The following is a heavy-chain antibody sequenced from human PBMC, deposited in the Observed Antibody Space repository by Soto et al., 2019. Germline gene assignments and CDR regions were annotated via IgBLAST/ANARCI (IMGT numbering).Heavy chain of an antibody. J-gene: IGHJ3*02. D-gene: IGHD2-8*01. CDR3: ARNLYCTNGVCSMGDGAFDI. CDR1: GFTFSSYS. CDR2: ISSSSSYI. V-gene: IGHV3-21*01. Sequence: SLRLSCAASGFTFSSYSMNWVRQAPGKGLEWVSSISSSSSYIYYADSVKGRFTISRDNAKNSLYLQMNSLRAEDTAVYYCARNLYCTNGVCSMGDGAFDIWGQGTMVTVSS.